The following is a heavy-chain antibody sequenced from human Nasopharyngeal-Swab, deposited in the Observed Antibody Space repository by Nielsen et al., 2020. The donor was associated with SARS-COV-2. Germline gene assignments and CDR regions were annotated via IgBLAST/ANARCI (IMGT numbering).Heavy chain of an antibody. CDR2: IYSAGQT. CDR3: VKGMPQSGGMDV. Sequence: GESLKISCAASGFTVSGNFMTWVRQAPGKGLEWVSVIYSAGQTNYADSVKGRFTISRDNSKNTLYLQMNSLRAEDTAIYYCVKGMPQSGGMDVWGKGTTVSVSS. J-gene: IGHJ6*03. V-gene: IGHV3-53*01. CDR1: GFTVSGNF. D-gene: IGHD2-2*01.